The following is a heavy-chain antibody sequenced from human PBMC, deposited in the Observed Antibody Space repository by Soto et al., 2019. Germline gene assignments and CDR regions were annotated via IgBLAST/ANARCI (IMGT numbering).Heavy chain of an antibody. J-gene: IGHJ4*02. V-gene: IGHV3-66*01. CDR1: GFLVSSNY. Sequence: EVQLVESGGDLVQPGRSLRLSCAASGFLVSSNYMSWVRQAPGKGLEWVSVIYSGSNTHYADSVKGRFTISRDNSKNTLYHQMNSLRAEDTAVYYCARGYRVEGTYGAGAFFDYWGQGTLVTVSS. D-gene: IGHD1-7*01. CDR2: IYSGSNT. CDR3: ARGYRVEGTYGAGAFFDY.